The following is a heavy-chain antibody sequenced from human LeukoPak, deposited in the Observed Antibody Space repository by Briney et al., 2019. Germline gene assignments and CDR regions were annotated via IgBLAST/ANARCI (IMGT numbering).Heavy chain of an antibody. D-gene: IGHD3-10*01. J-gene: IGHJ4*02. CDR1: GFTFSSYG. Sequence: GGSLRLSCAASGFTFSSYGMHWVRQAPGKGLEWVAFIRYDGSNKYYADSVKGRFTISRDNAKNSLFLQMNNLRAEDTAVYYCARGGTYYGPFDYWGQGNLVTVSS. V-gene: IGHV3-30*02. CDR3: ARGGTYYGPFDY. CDR2: IRYDGSNK.